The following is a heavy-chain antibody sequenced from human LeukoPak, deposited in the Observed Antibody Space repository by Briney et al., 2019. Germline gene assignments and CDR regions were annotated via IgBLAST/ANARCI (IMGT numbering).Heavy chain of an antibody. CDR1: GFSFTIYA. D-gene: IGHD6-13*01. CDR3: AKDRSGYGSSYDFDY. Sequence: GGSLRLSWASSGFSFTIYAMSLVRQAPGKGLEWGSSISQSSGIYYADSVKGRFTISSDNSKNTLFLQMNSLRAEDTAIYYCAKDRSGYGSSYDFDYWGQGTLVTVSS. CDR2: ISQSSGI. J-gene: IGHJ4*02. V-gene: IGHV3-23*01.